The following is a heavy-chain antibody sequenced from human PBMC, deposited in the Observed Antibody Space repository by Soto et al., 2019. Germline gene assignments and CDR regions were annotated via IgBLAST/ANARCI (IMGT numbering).Heavy chain of an antibody. J-gene: IGHJ4*02. CDR3: SSGPPAPVGANSFDY. V-gene: IGHV3-7*05. D-gene: IGHD1-26*01. Sequence: EVELVESGGGLVQPGGSLRLSCAASGFTFGTYWMSWVRQTPGKGLEWVANIKHDGGEEYYVDSVRGRFTISRDNAMNSLYLQMNSLRAEDTAVYYCSSGPPAPVGANSFDYWGQGTLITVSS. CDR1: GFTFGTYW. CDR2: IKHDGGEE.